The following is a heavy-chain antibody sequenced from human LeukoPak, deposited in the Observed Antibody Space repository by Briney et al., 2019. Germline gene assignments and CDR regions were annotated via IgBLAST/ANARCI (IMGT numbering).Heavy chain of an antibody. J-gene: IGHJ6*03. CDR3: ARGPSITMIRGGQWYYYMDV. CDR2: IIPIFGTA. CDR1: GGTFSSYA. V-gene: IGHV1-69*13. Sequence: SVKVSCKASGGTFSSYAISWVRQAPGQGLEWMGGIIPIFGTANYAQKFQGRVTITADESTSTAYMELSSLRSEDTAVYYCARGPSITMIRGGQWYYYMDVWGKGTTVTISS. D-gene: IGHD3-10*01.